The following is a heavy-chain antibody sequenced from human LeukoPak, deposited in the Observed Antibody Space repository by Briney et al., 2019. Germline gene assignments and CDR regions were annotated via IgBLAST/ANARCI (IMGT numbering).Heavy chain of an antibody. CDR2: IYYSGST. D-gene: IGHD2-2*01. CDR1: GGSISSSSYY. J-gene: IGHJ3*02. CDR3: ARKRYCSSTSCYGGIDAYDI. V-gene: IGHV4-39*01. Sequence: PSETLSLTCTVSGGSISSSSYYWGWIRQPPGKGLEWIGSIYYSGSTYYNPSLKSRVTISVDTSKNQFSLKLSSVTAADTAVYYCARKRYCSSTSCYGGIDAYDIWGQGTMVTVSS.